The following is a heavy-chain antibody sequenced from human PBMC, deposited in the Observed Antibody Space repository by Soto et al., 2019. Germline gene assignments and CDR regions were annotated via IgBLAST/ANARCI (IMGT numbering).Heavy chain of an antibody. D-gene: IGHD6-19*01. CDR1: GFTFSSYA. CDR3: AKSLGSGWYPDFDY. CDR2: ISGSGGST. V-gene: IGHV3-23*01. J-gene: IGHJ4*02. Sequence: LRLSCAASGFTFSSYAMSWVRQAPGKGLEWVSTISGSGGSTYYADSVKGRFTISRDNSKNTLYLQMNSLRAEDTAVYYCAKSLGSGWYPDFDYWGQGTLVTVS.